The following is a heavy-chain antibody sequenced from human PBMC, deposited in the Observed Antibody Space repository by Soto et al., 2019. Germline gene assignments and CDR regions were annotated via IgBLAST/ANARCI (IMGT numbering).Heavy chain of an antibody. Sequence: SETLSLTCTVSGGSISSGGYYWSWIRQHPGKGLEWIGYIYYSGSTYYNPSLKSRVTISVDTSKNQFSLKLSSVTAADTAVYYCARSIVVVVAATPWFDPWGQGTLVTVSS. CDR1: GGSISSGGYY. CDR2: IYYSGST. V-gene: IGHV4-31*03. D-gene: IGHD2-15*01. J-gene: IGHJ5*02. CDR3: ARSIVVVVAATPWFDP.